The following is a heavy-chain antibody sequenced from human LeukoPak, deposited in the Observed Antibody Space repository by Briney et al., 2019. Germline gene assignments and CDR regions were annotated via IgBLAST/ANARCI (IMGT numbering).Heavy chain of an antibody. J-gene: IGHJ3*01. V-gene: IGHV3-23*01. Sequence: GGSLRLSCAASGFTFSSWSMSWARQAPGRGLEWVSAISSTGGSTYYADSVKGRFTISRDNSKTTLYLQMNSLRAEDTAVYYCAKDLSELRSSAVDVWGQGTMVTVSS. CDR1: GFTFSSWS. CDR2: ISSTGGST. CDR3: AKDLSELRSSAVDV. D-gene: IGHD5-12*01.